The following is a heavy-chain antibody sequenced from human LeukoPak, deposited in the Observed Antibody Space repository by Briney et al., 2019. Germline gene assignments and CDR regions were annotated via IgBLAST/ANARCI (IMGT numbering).Heavy chain of an antibody. CDR3: ARREDIVVVPAAPFDY. V-gene: IGHV4-4*07. J-gene: IGHJ4*02. D-gene: IGHD2-2*01. CDR2: IFGSGST. CDR1: GGSISSYY. Sequence: SETLSLTCTVSGGSISSYYWNWIRQPAGKGLEWIGRIFGSGSTNYNPSLEGRVTMSVDTSKNQLLLTLTSVTAADTAVYYCARREDIVVVPAAPFDYWGQGTLVTVSS.